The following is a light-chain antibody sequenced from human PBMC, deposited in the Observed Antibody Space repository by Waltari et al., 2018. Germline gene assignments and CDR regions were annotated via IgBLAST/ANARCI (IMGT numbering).Light chain of an antibody. J-gene: IGKJ1*01. Sequence: QFTQSPSSLSASVGDRVTITCRSSQDSRKNLVWDLQKPGQAPKLLFYAASTLHSGVPSRFSGSGSGTDFTLTISNLQPEDLATYYCQQSYSTLWTFGQGTKVEIK. CDR3: QQSYSTLWT. V-gene: IGKV1-9*01. CDR1: QDSRKN. CDR2: AAS.